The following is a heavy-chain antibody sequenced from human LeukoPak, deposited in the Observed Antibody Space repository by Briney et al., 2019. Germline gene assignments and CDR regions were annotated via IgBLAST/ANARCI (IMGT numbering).Heavy chain of an antibody. CDR1: GFTFTSSA. CDR2: IVVGSGNT. D-gene: IGHD2-2*01. V-gene: IGHV1-58*02. J-gene: IGHJ4*02. CDR3: ARGYCSSTSCPFDY. Sequence: ASVKVSCKASGFTFTSSAMQWVRQARGQRLEWIGLIVVGSGNTNYAQKFQERVTITRDMSTSTAYMELSSLRSEDTAVYYCARGYCSSTSCPFDYWGQGTLVTVSS.